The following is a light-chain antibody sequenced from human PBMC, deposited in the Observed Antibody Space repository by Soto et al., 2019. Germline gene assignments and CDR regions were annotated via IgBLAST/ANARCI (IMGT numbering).Light chain of an antibody. CDR2: GAS. CDR1: QGVGSSY. V-gene: IGKV3-20*01. CDR3: QQYGSSPGLT. J-gene: IGKJ4*01. Sequence: EIVLTQLPATLSLSPGERPTLSCRPSQGVGSSYLAWYQQKPGQAPSLPMYGASSRATGIPDRFSGRGSGTDFTLTISRLEPEDFAVYYCQQYGSSPGLTFGGGTKVDIK.